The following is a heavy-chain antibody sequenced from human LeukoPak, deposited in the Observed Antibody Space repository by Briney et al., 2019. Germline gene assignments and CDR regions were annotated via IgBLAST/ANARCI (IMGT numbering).Heavy chain of an antibody. CDR1: GFIFSDYG. V-gene: IGHV3-30*03. CDR3: ARRTLITPGGFDY. D-gene: IGHD1-14*01. J-gene: IGHJ4*02. Sequence: PGRSLRLSCAASGFIFSDYGIHWVRQAPGKGLEWVALISYDGTKRYYGDSVKGRFTISRDTARSFVYLQMHSLRVDDTAVYYCARRTLITPGGFDYWGRGTLVSVSS. CDR2: ISYDGTKR.